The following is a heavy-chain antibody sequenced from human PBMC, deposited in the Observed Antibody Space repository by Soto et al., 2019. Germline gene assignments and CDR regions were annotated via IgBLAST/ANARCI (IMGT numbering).Heavy chain of an antibody. D-gene: IGHD3-10*01. CDR2: INHSGST. CDR1: GGSISSSYYY. CDR3: ARVLYYYGSGSYYNSYYMDV. J-gene: IGHJ6*03. Sequence: SETLSLTCTVSGGSISSSYYYWGRIRQPPGKGLEWIGEINHSGSTYYNPSLKSRVTISVDTSKIQFSLKLSSVTAADTAVYYCARVLYYYGSGSYYNSYYMDVWGKGTTVTVSS. V-gene: IGHV4-39*07.